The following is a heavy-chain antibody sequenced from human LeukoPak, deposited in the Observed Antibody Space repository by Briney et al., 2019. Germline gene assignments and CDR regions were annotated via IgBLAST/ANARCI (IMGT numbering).Heavy chain of an antibody. V-gene: IGHV4-34*01. CDR2: INHSGST. CDR1: GGSFSGYY. Sequence: SETLFLTCAVYGGSFSGYYWSWIRQPPGKGLEWIGEINHSGSTNYNPSLKSRVTISVDTSKSQFSLKLSSVTAADTALYCCARDVRDSSGYYLRAFGYWGQGTLVTVPS. D-gene: IGHD3-22*01. J-gene: IGHJ4*02. CDR3: ARDVRDSSGYYLRAFGY.